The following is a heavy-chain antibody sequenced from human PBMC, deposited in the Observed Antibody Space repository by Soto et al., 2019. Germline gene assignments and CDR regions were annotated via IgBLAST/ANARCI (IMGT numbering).Heavy chain of an antibody. D-gene: IGHD3-9*01. J-gene: IGHJ4*02. CDR3: ASRGRGYDILTGADYFDY. Sequence: ASVKVSCKASGYTFTSYGISWVRQAPGQGLEWMGWISAYNGNTNYAQKLQGRVTMTTDTSTSTAYMELRSLRSDDTAVYYCASRGRGYDILTGADYFDYWGQATLVTVSS. CDR1: GYTFTSYG. V-gene: IGHV1-18*01. CDR2: ISAYNGNT.